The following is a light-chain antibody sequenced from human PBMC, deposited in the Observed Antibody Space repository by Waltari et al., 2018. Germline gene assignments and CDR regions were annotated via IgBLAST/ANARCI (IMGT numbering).Light chain of an antibody. J-gene: IGLJ2*01. Sequence: QSALTQPRSVSGSPGQSVTISCTGTSSDVGGYNYVSWYHQHPGKAPKLMIYDVSNRPSGVPDRFSGSKSGNTASLTISGLQAEDEADYYCCSYAGSYTFEVFGGGTKLTVL. CDR2: DVS. CDR3: CSYAGSYTFEV. V-gene: IGLV2-11*01. CDR1: SSDVGGYNY.